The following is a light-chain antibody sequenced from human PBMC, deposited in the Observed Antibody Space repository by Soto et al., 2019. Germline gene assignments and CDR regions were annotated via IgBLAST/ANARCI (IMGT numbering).Light chain of an antibody. Sequence: DIVMTQSPLSLPVTPGESASISCRSSQSLLHRNGYNYLDRYLQKPGQSPQVLIYLGSNRASGVPDRFSGSGSGTDFTLKISRVEAGDVGVYYCMQALQTPWTFGQGTKVEIK. CDR1: QSLLHRNGYNY. V-gene: IGKV2-28*01. CDR2: LGS. CDR3: MQALQTPWT. J-gene: IGKJ1*01.